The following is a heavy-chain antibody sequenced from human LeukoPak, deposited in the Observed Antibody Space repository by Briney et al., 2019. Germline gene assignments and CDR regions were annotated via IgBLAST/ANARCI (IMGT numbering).Heavy chain of an antibody. CDR2: INSDGSST. D-gene: IGHD6-13*01. J-gene: IGHJ4*02. CDR1: GFTFSSYW. Sequence: GGSLRLSCAASGFTFSSYWMHWVRQAPGKGLVWVSRINSDGSSTSFADSVKGRFTISRDNAKNTLYLQMNSLRAEDTAVYYCARDRGSSWYDLIDYWGQGTLVTVSS. V-gene: IGHV3-74*01. CDR3: ARDRGSSWYDLIDY.